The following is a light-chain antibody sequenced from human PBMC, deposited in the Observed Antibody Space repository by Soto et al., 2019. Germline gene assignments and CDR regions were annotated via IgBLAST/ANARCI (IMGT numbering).Light chain of an antibody. CDR2: GAS. CDR3: QQYNNWWT. V-gene: IGKV3-15*01. J-gene: IGKJ1*01. CDR1: QSISSS. Sequence: EIVMTQSPVTLSMSPGERATLSCRAGQSISSSLAWYQQKPGQPPRLLIYGASTRATGIPARFTGSGSGTEFTLTISSLQFDDSAVYYCQQYNNWWTFGQGTKV.